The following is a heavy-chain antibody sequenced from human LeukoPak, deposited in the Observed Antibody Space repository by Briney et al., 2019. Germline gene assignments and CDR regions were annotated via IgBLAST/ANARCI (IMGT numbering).Heavy chain of an antibody. CDR2: IYYSGST. CDR3: ARDTAMICSGGSCYWGRAFDI. D-gene: IGHD2-15*01. CDR1: GGSLSTYY. J-gene: IGHJ3*02. V-gene: IGHV4-59*01. Sequence: SETLSLTCTVSGGSLSTYYWSWIRQPPGKGLEWIGYIYYSGSTNYNPSLKSRVTISVDTSKNQFSLRLSSVIAADTAVYYCARDTAMICSGGSCYWGRAFDIWGQGTMVTVSS.